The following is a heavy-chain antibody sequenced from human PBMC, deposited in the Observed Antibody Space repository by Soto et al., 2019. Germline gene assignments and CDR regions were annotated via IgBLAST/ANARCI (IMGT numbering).Heavy chain of an antibody. CDR1: GYTFTNFG. CDR2: ISAYNGNT. V-gene: IGHV1-18*01. CDR3: AGGGNPVGL. Sequence: QVQLVQSGAEVKKPGASVKVSCKASGYTFTNFGISWVRQAPGQGLEWMGWISAYNGNTNYAQNFQGRVTMTTDTSTSTGHIGAKGPGSGGTAVLYLAGGGNPVGLWGQGNLV. D-gene: IGHD3-16*01. J-gene: IGHJ4*02.